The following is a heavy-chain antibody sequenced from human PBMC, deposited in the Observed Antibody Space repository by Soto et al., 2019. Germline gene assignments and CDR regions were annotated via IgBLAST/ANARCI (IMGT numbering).Heavy chain of an antibody. CDR2: IKEDGSQK. V-gene: IGHV3-7*01. CDR1: GFSFSMYW. D-gene: IGHD1-26*01. CDR3: ARHQVGYRVTDY. J-gene: IGHJ4*02. Sequence: EVQLVESGGGLVQPGGSRRLSWAASGFSFSMYWMSWVRQAPGKGLEWVANIKEDGSQKYYVDSVKGRFTISRDNAKNSLYLQMNSLRAEDTAVYYCARHQVGYRVTDYWGQGTLVTVSS.